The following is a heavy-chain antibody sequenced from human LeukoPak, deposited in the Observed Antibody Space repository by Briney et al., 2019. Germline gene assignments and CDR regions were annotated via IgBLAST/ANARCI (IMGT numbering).Heavy chain of an antibody. CDR1: GYIFISFW. J-gene: IGHJ4*02. D-gene: IGHD3-22*01. CDR3: ARGRGFYSGSLPDFDY. Sequence: GESLKISCKGSGYIFISFWIGWVRQMPGKGLEWMGIIYPGDSDTRYSPSFQGQVTISADKSISTAYLQWNTLKASDTAIYYCARGRGFYSGSLPDFDYWGQGTLVTVSS. V-gene: IGHV5-51*01. CDR2: IYPGDSDT.